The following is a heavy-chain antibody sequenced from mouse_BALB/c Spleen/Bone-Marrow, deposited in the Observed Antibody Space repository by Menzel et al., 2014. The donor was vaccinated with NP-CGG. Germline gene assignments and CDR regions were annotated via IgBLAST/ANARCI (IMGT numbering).Heavy chain of an antibody. CDR3: ARQESIYDGYYGGFTY. CDR1: GFTFSSFA. CDR2: ISSGGGYT. Sequence: VQLQQSGGDLVKPGGSLKLSCAASGFTFSSFAMSWVRQTPEKRLEWVATISSGGGYTYYPDSVKGRFTISRDNAKNSLYLQMSSQRSEDTAMYYCARQESIYDGYYGGFTYWGQGTLVTVSA. V-gene: IGHV5-9-3*01. J-gene: IGHJ3*01. D-gene: IGHD2-3*01.